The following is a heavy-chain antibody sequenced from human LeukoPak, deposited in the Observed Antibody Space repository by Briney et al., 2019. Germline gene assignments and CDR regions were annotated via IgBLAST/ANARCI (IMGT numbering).Heavy chain of an antibody. Sequence: PGRSLRLSCAASGFTFSIYGMHWVRQAPGKGLEWVAVIWNDGSNKYYADSVKGRFTISRDNSKNTLYLQMSSLRAEDTAAYYCAKAISEYGGYDHYFDSWGQGTLVTVSS. D-gene: IGHD5-12*01. J-gene: IGHJ4*02. CDR3: AKAISEYGGYDHYFDS. V-gene: IGHV3-33*06. CDR2: IWNDGSNK. CDR1: GFTFSIYG.